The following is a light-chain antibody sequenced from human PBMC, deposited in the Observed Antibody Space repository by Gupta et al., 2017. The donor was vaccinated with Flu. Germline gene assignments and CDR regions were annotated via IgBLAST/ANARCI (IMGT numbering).Light chain of an antibody. V-gene: IGLV3-21*02. J-gene: IGLJ3*02. Sequence: SSVVTQPPSVSVAPGQTARITCGRNNVGSKLVHWYQQKPGRAPVLVVYDDSDRPSGIPERFSGSNSGNTATLTITRVEAGDEADYYCQVWDSSSDRPKVVFGGGTKLTVL. CDR3: QVWDSSSDRPKVV. CDR1: NVGSKL. CDR2: DDS.